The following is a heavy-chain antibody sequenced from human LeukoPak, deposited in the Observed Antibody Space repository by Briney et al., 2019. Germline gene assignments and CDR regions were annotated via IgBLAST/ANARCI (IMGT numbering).Heavy chain of an antibody. D-gene: IGHD3-22*01. CDR1: GGSFSGYF. J-gene: IGHJ4*02. CDR2: ITPSGST. CDR3: AGSFYYDRRDY. V-gene: IGHV4-34*01. Sequence: PSETLSLTCVVYGGSFSGYFWSWIRQPPGKGLEWIGEITPSGSTNYSPSLKSRVSISIDTSKKKLSLRLTSVTAADSAVYYCAGSFYYDRRDYWGQGTLVTVSS.